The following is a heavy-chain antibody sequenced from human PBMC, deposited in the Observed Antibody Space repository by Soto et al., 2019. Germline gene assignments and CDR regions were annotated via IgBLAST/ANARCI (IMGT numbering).Heavy chain of an antibody. Sequence: QLQLQESGSGLVKPSQTLSLTCAVSGGSISSGGYSWSWIRQPPGKGLEWIWYIYHSGSTYYNPSLKSRVTISVDRSTNQFSLKLSSVTAADTAVYYCASHLLAYCGGDCSETGPFDYWGQGTLVTVSS. V-gene: IGHV4-30-2*01. D-gene: IGHD2-21*02. J-gene: IGHJ4*02. CDR1: GGSISSGGYS. CDR2: IYHSGST. CDR3: ASHLLAYCGGDCSETGPFDY.